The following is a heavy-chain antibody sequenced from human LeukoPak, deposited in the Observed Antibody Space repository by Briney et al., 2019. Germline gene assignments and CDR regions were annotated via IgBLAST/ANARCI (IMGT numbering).Heavy chain of an antibody. Sequence: SETLSLTCTVSGGSISSYYWSWIRQPPGKGLEWIGYIYYSGSTNYNPSLKSRVTISVDTSKNQFSLKLSSVTAADTAVYYCARVARWSGDYYFDYWGESTLDPVSS. CDR1: GGSISSYY. CDR3: ARVARWSGDYYFDY. CDR2: IYYSGST. V-gene: IGHV4-59*01. J-gene: IGHJ4*02. D-gene: IGHD3-3*01.